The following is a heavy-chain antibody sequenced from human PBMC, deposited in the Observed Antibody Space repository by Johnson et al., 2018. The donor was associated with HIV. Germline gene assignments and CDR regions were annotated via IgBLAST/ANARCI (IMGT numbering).Heavy chain of an antibody. CDR1: GFIVSSYY. D-gene: IGHD5-18*01. Sequence: VQLVESGGGLIQPGGSLRLSCAASGFIVSSYYMSWVRQAPGKGLEWVSAIYSGGTTYYADSVKGRFTISRDNSKSTLYLQMNSLRAEDTAVYYCARVSLAYSYGYDAFDIWGQGTMVTVSS. J-gene: IGHJ3*02. V-gene: IGHV3-53*01. CDR3: ARVSLAYSYGYDAFDI. CDR2: IYSGGTT.